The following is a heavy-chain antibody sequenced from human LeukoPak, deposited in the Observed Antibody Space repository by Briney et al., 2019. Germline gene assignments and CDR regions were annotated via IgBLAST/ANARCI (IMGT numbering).Heavy chain of an antibody. Sequence: ASVKVSCKVSGYTFTDYYMHWVQQAPGKGLEWMGLVDPEDGETIYAEKFQGRVTITADTSTDTAYMELNSLRSEDTAVYYCAYQFQRGYRLTYLDIWGQGTMVTVSS. CDR2: VDPEDGET. CDR3: AYQFQRGYRLTYLDI. V-gene: IGHV1-69-2*01. D-gene: IGHD5-18*01. CDR1: GYTFTDYY. J-gene: IGHJ3*02.